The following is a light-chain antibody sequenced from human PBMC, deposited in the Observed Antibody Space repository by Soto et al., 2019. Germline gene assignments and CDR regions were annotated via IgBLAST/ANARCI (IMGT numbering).Light chain of an antibody. J-gene: IGLJ2*01. V-gene: IGLV1-40*01. CDR3: LSFDRSLSVV. Sequence: QSVLTQPPSVSGAPGQRVTISCTGSTSNIGAGYDAHGYQQLPGRAPKLLIYGNTNRPSGVTDRFSGYKSGTSASLAITGLQAEDEADYYCLSFDRSLSVVFGGGTKRTVL. CDR2: GNT. CDR1: TSNIGAGYD.